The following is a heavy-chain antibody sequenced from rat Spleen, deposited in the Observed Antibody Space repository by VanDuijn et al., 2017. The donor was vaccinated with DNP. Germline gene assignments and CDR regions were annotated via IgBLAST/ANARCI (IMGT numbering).Heavy chain of an antibody. D-gene: IGHD1-11*01. CDR1: GFIFSYYD. J-gene: IGHJ4*01. CDR2: ISYDGLRP. V-gene: IGHV5-7*01. Sequence: EVQLVESGGGLVQPGRSLKLSCAASGFIFSYYDMAWVRQAPKKGLEWVATISYDGLRPYYRDSVKGRFTISRDDAKSALYLQMDSLRSEDTATYYCARDNYVTSGAMDAWGQGTSVTVSS. CDR3: ARDNYVTSGAMDA.